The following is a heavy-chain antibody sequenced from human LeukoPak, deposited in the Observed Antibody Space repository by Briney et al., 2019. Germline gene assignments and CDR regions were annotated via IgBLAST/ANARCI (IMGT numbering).Heavy chain of an antibody. Sequence: GGSLRLSCAASGFTFSSYSMNWVRQAPGKGLEWVSYISSSSSTIYYADSVKGRFTISRDNAKKSLYLQMNSLRAEDTAVYYCASVVPPFDYWGQGTLVTVSS. CDR3: ASVVPPFDY. V-gene: IGHV3-48*01. CDR2: ISSSSSTI. CDR1: GFTFSSYS. J-gene: IGHJ4*02. D-gene: IGHD2-15*01.